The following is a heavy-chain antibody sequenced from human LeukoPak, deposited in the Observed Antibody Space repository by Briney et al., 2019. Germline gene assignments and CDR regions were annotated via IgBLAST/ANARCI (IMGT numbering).Heavy chain of an antibody. CDR2: ISGSGGST. Sequence: PGGSLRLSCAASGFTFSSYAMSWVRQAPGKGLEWVSAISGSGGSTYYADSVKGRFTISRDNSKNTLYLQMNSLRAEDTAVYYCAKDKGYYYDTYCFDYWGQGTLVTVSS. CDR1: GFTFSSYA. V-gene: IGHV3-23*01. CDR3: AKDKGYYYDTYCFDY. D-gene: IGHD3-22*01. J-gene: IGHJ4*02.